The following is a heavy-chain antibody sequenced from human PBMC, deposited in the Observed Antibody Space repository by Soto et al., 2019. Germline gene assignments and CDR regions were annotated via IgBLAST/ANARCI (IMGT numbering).Heavy chain of an antibody. J-gene: IGHJ4*02. CDR3: AKSGASGDYTH. V-gene: IGHV5-51*01. D-gene: IGHD3-22*01. CDR2: IYPGDSET. CDR1: GYNFPAYW. Sequence: GESLKISCKGSGYNFPAYWIAWVRQMPGKGLEWMGIIYPGDSETRYSPSFKGRVTISADKSINTAYLQWSSLQTSDIAMYYCAKSGASGDYTHWGQGTQVTVSS.